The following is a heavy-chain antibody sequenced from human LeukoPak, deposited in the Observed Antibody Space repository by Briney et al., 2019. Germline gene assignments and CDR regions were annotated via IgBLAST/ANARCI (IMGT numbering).Heavy chain of an antibody. CDR1: VYSFTAFY. CDR3: ARDGDYGTGSYYRGCIDS. J-gene: IGHJ4*02. D-gene: IGHD3-10*01. V-gene: IGHV1-2*02. CDR2: IHPRRGET. Sequence: GASLKVSCKTSVYSFTAFYIHWVRQAPGQGLEWMGWIHPRRGETIYAQKFQGRVTMTRATSISTAYLDLSSLRSDDTAVYYCARDGDYGTGSYYRGCIDSWGQGTPVTVSP.